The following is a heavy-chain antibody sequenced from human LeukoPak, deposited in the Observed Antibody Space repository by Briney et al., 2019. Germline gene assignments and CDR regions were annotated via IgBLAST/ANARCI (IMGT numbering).Heavy chain of an antibody. CDR3: AREWPNTFRFDP. CDR1: GYTFTTYY. CDR2: INPNSGGT. D-gene: IGHD1/OR15-1a*01. Sequence: GASVKVSCKASGYTFTTYYIHWVRQAPGRGREWLGIINPNSGGTLYAQKFQGRVTMTRDTSTSTVYMELSSLRSEDTAVYYCAREWPNTFRFDPWGQGTLVTVSS. V-gene: IGHV1-46*01. J-gene: IGHJ5*02.